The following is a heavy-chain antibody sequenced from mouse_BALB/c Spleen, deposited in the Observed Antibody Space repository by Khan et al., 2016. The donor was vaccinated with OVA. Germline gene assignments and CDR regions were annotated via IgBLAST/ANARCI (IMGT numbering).Heavy chain of an antibody. CDR2: IRLKSDDYVT. J-gene: IGHJ2*01. CDR3: WILL. Sequence: DVQLQVSGGGLVQPGGSMKLSCVASGFTFSNYWMNWVRQSPEKGLEWVAEIRLKSDDYVTHYAESVKGRFTISRDAFKSTVYLQMNNLRARDTGIYYCWILLWGQGTTLTVSS. CDR1: GFTFSNYW. V-gene: IGHV6-6*02.